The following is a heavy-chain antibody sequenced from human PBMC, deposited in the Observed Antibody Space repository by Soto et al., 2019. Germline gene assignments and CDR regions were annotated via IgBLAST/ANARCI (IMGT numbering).Heavy chain of an antibody. CDR3: ARDSKSIAAAGTPYYYGMDV. Sequence: SVKVSCKASGYTFTSYGISWVRQAPGQGLEWMGGIIPIFGTANYAQKFQGRVTITADESTSTAYMELSSLRSEDTAVYYCARDSKSIAAAGTPYYYGMDVWGQGTTVTVSS. D-gene: IGHD6-13*01. V-gene: IGHV1-69*13. CDR2: IIPIFGTA. CDR1: GYTFTSYG. J-gene: IGHJ6*02.